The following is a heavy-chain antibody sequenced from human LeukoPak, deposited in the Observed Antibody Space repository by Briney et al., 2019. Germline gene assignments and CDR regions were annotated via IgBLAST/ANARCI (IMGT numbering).Heavy chain of an antibody. D-gene: IGHD6-6*01. CDR1: GFTFSSYW. CDR3: ARIGYSSSSLDF. V-gene: IGHV3-7*03. CDR2: IKQDGSVK. J-gene: IGHJ4*02. Sequence: GGSLRLSCAASGFTFSSYWMTWVRQAPGKGLEWVANIKQDGSVKYYVDSVKGRFTISRDNAKNSLYLQMNSLRAEDTAIYSCARIGYSSSSLDFWGRGTLVTVSS.